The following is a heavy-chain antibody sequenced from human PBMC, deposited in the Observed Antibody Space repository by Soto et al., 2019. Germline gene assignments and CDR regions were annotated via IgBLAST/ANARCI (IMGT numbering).Heavy chain of an antibody. D-gene: IGHD3-3*01. J-gene: IGHJ5*02. CDR1: GFTFHEYA. Sequence: SLRLSCAASGFTFHEYAMHWVRQAPGKGLEWVSGINWNSGTIAYADSVKGRFTISRDNAQNSLYLQMNSLRAADTAVYYCARDIPGVSPSTTTQGVVITRWFDPWGQGTLVTVSS. CDR3: ARDIPGVSPSTTTQGVVITRWFDP. CDR2: INWNSGTI. V-gene: IGHV3-9*01.